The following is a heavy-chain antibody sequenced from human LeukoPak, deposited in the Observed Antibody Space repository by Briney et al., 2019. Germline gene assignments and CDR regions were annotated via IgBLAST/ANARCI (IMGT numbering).Heavy chain of an antibody. CDR3: ARDGHCSGGSCYQYAFDI. V-gene: IGHV1-69*13. D-gene: IGHD2-15*01. J-gene: IGHJ3*02. CDR1: GDTFSRYA. CDR2: IIPIFGTA. Sequence: ASVKVTCKASGDTFSRYAISWVRQAPGQGLEWMGGIIPIFGTANYAQKFQGRVTITADESTSTAYMELSSLRSEDTAVYYCARDGHCSGGSCYQYAFDIWGQGTMVTVSS.